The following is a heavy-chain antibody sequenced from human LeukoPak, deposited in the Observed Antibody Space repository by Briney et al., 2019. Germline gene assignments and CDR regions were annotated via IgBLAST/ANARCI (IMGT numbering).Heavy chain of an antibody. D-gene: IGHD4-17*01. CDR2: IIPIFGTA. Sequence: SVKVSCKASGGTFSSYASSWVRQAPGQGLEWMGGIIPIFGTANYAQKFQGRVTITADESTSTAYMELSSLRSEDTAVYYCARGSNDYGDYGAQGPYYYYGMDVWGQGTTVTVSS. J-gene: IGHJ6*02. CDR1: GGTFSSYA. CDR3: ARGSNDYGDYGAQGPYYYYGMDV. V-gene: IGHV1-69*01.